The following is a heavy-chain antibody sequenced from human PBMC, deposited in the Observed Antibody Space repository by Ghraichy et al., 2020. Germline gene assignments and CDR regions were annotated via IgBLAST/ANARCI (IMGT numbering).Heavy chain of an antibody. CDR2: ISYDGSNK. CDR1: KFIFNKYG. D-gene: IGHD6-13*01. CDR3: AKDSASSSWYRGGDYYYYYGMDV. Sequence: GGSLRLSCAASKFIFNKYGMHWVRQAPGKGLEWVAPISYDGSNKYYADSVKGRFTISRDNSKNTLYLQMNSLRTEDTAVYYCAKDSASSSWYRGGDYYYYYGMDVWGQGTTVTVSS. J-gene: IGHJ6*02. V-gene: IGHV3-30*18.